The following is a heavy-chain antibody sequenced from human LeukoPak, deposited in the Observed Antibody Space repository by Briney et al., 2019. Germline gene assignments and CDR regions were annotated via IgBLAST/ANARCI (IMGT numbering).Heavy chain of an antibody. CDR1: GFTFSSYW. Sequence: GGSLRLSCAASGFTFSSYWMHWVRQAPGKGLVWVSRINTDGSSTSYADSVKGRFTISRDNAKNTLYLQMNSLRAEDTAVYYCAREGDWVDFDYWGQGTLVTVSS. V-gene: IGHV3-74*01. J-gene: IGHJ4*02. CDR3: AREGDWVDFDY. CDR2: INTDGSST. D-gene: IGHD3-9*01.